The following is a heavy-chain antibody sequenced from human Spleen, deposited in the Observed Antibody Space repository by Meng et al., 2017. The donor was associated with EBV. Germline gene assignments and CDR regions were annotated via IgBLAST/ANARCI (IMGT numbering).Heavy chain of an antibody. CDR1: GGSFSGYY. D-gene: IGHD6-13*01. J-gene: IGHJ5*02. Sequence: QVQLQRGDAGRLQPSETLSLTCAVYGGSFSGYYWSWSRQPPGKGLEWIGEINHSGSTNYNPSRKSRVTISVDTSKNQFSLKLSSVTAADTAVYYCAIRPGIAAAQDPWGQGTLVTVSS. V-gene: IGHV4-34*01. CDR3: AIRPGIAAAQDP. CDR2: INHSGST.